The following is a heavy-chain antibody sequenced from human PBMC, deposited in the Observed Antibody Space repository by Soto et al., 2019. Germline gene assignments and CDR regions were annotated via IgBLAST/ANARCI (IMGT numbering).Heavy chain of an antibody. CDR1: GGSFSGYY. Sequence: ASETLSLTCAVYGGSFSGYYWSWIRQPPGKGLEWIGEINHSGSTNYNPSLKSRVTISVDTSKNQFSLKLSSVTAADTAVYYCARRGEGYYYYYGMDVWGQGTTVTVSS. J-gene: IGHJ6*02. CDR3: ARRGEGYYYYYGMDV. V-gene: IGHV4-34*01. CDR2: INHSGST. D-gene: IGHD3-16*01.